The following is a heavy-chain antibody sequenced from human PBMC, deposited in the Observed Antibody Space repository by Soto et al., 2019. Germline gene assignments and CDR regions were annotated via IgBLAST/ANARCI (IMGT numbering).Heavy chain of an antibody. CDR2: ISSNGGST. Sequence: EVQLVESGGGLVQPGGSLRLSCSASGFTFSSYAMHWVRQAPGKGLEYVSAISSNGGSTYYADSVKGRFTISRDNSKNTLELQMSSLRAEDTAVYYSVKSARLGAFEYWGQGTLVTVSS. CDR3: VKSARLGAFEY. V-gene: IGHV3-64D*08. J-gene: IGHJ4*02. CDR1: GFTFSSYA. D-gene: IGHD3-16*01.